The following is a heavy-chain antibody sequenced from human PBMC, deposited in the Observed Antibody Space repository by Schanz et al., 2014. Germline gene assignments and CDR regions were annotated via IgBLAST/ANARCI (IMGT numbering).Heavy chain of an antibody. CDR1: GFTFSTHA. D-gene: IGHD1-20*01. Sequence: VQLVESGGGLVQPGGSLRLSCAASGFTFSTHAMHWVRQAPGKGLEWVALVSSDGNNDYYTDSVRGRFTMSRDNSKNTVHLQMSSLRVEDTAVYYCANNWNLDYWGQGTLVTVSS. V-gene: IGHV3-30*18. CDR3: ANNWNLDY. J-gene: IGHJ4*02. CDR2: VSSDGNND.